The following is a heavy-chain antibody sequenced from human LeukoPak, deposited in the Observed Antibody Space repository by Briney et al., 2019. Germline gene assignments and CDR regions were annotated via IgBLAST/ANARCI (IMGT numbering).Heavy chain of an antibody. J-gene: IGHJ4*02. D-gene: IGHD3-22*01. CDR1: GFTVSSNY. CDR2: IYSGGST. Sequence: GGSLRLSCAASGFTVSSNYMSWVRQAPGKGLEWVSVIYSGGSTYYADSVKGRFTISRDNSKNTLNLQMNSLRAEDTAVYYCARVGSSGSRENFDYWGQGTLVTVSS. V-gene: IGHV3-53*01. CDR3: ARVGSSGSRENFDY.